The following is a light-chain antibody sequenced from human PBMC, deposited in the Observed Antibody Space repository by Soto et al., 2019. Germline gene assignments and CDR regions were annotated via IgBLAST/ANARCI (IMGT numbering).Light chain of an antibody. Sequence: EIVMTQSPATLSVSPGEGATLSCRASQSVHSDLAWYQQKPGQPPRLLIYDASTRATGIPARFSGSGSGTEFTLTISSLQSEDFAVYYCQQYTNRPPLTFGGGTKVEI. CDR2: DAS. CDR1: QSVHSD. CDR3: QQYTNRPPLT. V-gene: IGKV3-15*01. J-gene: IGKJ4*01.